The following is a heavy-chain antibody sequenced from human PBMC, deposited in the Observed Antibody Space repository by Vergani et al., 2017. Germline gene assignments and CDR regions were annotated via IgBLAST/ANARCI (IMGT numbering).Heavy chain of an antibody. J-gene: IGHJ4*02. CDR1: GFTFSSHA. CDR3: AGVPIKDFLFDY. V-gene: IGHV3-23*03. CDR2: IYSGGST. D-gene: IGHD2-2*01. Sequence: EVQLLQSEGAVVQPGGSLRLSCVASGFTFSSHAMSWVRQGHGQGLEWVSVIYSGGSTYYADSVKGRFTISRDNSKNTLYLQMNSLRAEDTAVYYCAGVPIKDFLFDYWGQGTLVTVSS.